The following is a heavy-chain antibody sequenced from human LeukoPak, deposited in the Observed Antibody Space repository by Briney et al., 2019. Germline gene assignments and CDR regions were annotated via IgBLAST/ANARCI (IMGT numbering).Heavy chain of an antibody. CDR3: ARGVVVISAFDI. V-gene: IGHV4-59*01. Sequence: SETLSLTCTVSGGSITNYYWSWIRQSPGKGREWIGYIFFGGSTNYNRSLRSRVTISLDTSKNHVSLQLRSVTATDTAVYYSARGVVVISAFDIWGQGTLVTVSS. J-gene: IGHJ3*02. CDR1: GGSITNYY. CDR2: IFFGGST. D-gene: IGHD3-22*01.